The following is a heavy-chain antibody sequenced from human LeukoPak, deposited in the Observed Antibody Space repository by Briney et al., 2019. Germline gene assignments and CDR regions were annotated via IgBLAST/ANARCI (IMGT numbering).Heavy chain of an antibody. CDR1: GYTFTSYG. V-gene: IGHV1-18*01. CDR3: ARLKMGYQLLRGATYNWFDP. Sequence: GASVKVSCKASGYTFTSYGISWVRQAPGQGLEWMGWISAYNGNTNYAQKLQGRVTMTTDTSTSTAYMELRSLRSDDTAVYYCARLKMGYQLLRGATYNWFDPWGQGTLVTVSS. CDR2: ISAYNGNT. D-gene: IGHD2-2*01. J-gene: IGHJ5*02.